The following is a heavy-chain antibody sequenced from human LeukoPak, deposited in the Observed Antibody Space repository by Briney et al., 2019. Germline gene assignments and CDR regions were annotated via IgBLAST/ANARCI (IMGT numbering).Heavy chain of an antibody. Sequence: SETLSLTCTVSGGSITNFYGGWVRQSPGKGLELIGYIYYSGTTNCSPSLKSRVSISVDTSKTQFSLKLSSVTAADTAVYYCARSPGGGFDIWGQGTMVTVSS. CDR2: IYYSGTT. CDR1: GGSITNFY. D-gene: IGHD2-15*01. J-gene: IGHJ3*02. V-gene: IGHV4-59*01. CDR3: ARSPGGGFDI.